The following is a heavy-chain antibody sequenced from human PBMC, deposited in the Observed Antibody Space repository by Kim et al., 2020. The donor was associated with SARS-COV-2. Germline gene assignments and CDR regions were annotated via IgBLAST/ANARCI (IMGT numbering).Heavy chain of an antibody. CDR3: AGVRTALPFY. Sequence: SETLSLTCAVYGESFSGYYWNWLRQPPGKGLEWIGEINYNGNINYNRSLKSRVSISADASKNQFSLKVNSVTAADTAVYFCAGVRTALPFYWGQGTLFTV. CDR1: GESFSGYY. D-gene: IGHD2-21*02. CDR2: INYNGNI. V-gene: IGHV4-34*01. J-gene: IGHJ4*02.